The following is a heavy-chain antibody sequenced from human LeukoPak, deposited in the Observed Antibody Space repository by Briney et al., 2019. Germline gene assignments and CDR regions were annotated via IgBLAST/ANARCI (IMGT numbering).Heavy chain of an antibody. CDR1: GFTFSNYA. J-gene: IGHJ4*02. CDR2: IFSSSSI. V-gene: IGHV3-69-1*01. Sequence: PGGSLRLSCAASGFTFSNYAMNWVRQAPGKGLEWISHIFSSSSISYADSVKGRFTNSRDNAKNSLYLQMNSLRDEDTAVYYCAKDFNGDYFDYWGQGTLVTVSS. CDR3: AKDFNGDYFDY. D-gene: IGHD4-17*01.